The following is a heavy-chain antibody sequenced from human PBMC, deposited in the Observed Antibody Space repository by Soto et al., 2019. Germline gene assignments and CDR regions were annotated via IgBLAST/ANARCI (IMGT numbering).Heavy chain of an antibody. Sequence: SETLSLTCAVYGGSFSGYYWSRIRQPPGKGLEWIGEINHSGSTNYNPSLKSRVTISVDTSKNQFSLKPSSVTAADTAVYYCARRYYGSGSYYKRGYNWFDPWGQGTLVTVSS. D-gene: IGHD3-10*01. V-gene: IGHV4-34*01. CDR1: GGSFSGYY. CDR2: INHSGST. J-gene: IGHJ5*02. CDR3: ARRYYGSGSYYKRGYNWFDP.